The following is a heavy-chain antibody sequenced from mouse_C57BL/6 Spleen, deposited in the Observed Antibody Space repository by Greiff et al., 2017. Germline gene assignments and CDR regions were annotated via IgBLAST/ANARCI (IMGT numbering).Heavy chain of an antibody. Sequence: VHVKQSGPELVKPGASVKISCKASGYSFTDYNMNWVKQSNGKSLEWIGVINPNYGTTSYNQKFKGKAALTVDQSSSTAYMQLNSLTSEDSAVYYCARSDYSNLFDYWGQGTTLTVSS. CDR2: INPNYGTT. V-gene: IGHV1-39*01. CDR1: GYSFTDYN. CDR3: ARSDYSNLFDY. D-gene: IGHD2-5*01. J-gene: IGHJ2*01.